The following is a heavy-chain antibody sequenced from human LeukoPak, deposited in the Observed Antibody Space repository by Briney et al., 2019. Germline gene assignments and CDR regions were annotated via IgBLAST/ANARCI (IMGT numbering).Heavy chain of an antibody. CDR1: GGTFSSHA. Sequence: SVKVSCKASGGTFSSHAISWVRQAPGQGLEWVGGIIPISGTTNYAQKFQGRVTITTDESTSTGYMELRSLRSDDTAVYYCARGDSGYDYGFDNWGQGTLVTVSS. CDR3: ARGDSGYDYGFDN. V-gene: IGHV1-69*05. J-gene: IGHJ4*02. CDR2: IIPISGTT. D-gene: IGHD5-12*01.